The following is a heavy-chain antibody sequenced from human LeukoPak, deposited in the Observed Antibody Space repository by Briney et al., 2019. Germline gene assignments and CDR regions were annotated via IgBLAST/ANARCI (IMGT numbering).Heavy chain of an antibody. CDR3: ARDGTRTTGAKGGMDV. CDR2: INPNSGGT. D-gene: IGHD1-14*01. CDR1: GYTFTGYY. Sequence: ASVKVSCKASGYTFTGYYMHWVRQAPGQGLEWMGWINPNSGGTNYAQKFQGWVTMTGDTSISTAYMELSRLRSDDTAVYYCARDGTRTTGAKGGMDVWGQGTTVTVSS. V-gene: IGHV1-2*04. J-gene: IGHJ6*02.